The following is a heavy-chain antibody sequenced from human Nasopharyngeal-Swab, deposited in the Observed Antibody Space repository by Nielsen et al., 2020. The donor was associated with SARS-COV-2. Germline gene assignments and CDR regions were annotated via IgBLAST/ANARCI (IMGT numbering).Heavy chain of an antibody. J-gene: IGHJ3*02. CDR1: GGSVSSGSYY. V-gene: IGHV4-61*01. CDR2: IYYSGST. CDR3: AREPDTMIAVSPDAFDI. D-gene: IGHD3-22*01. Sequence: SETLSLTCTVSGGSVSSGSYYWSWIRQPPGKGLEWIGYIYYSGSTNYNPSLKSRVTISVDTSKNQFSLKLSSVTAADTAVYYCAREPDTMIAVSPDAFDIWGQGTMVTVSS.